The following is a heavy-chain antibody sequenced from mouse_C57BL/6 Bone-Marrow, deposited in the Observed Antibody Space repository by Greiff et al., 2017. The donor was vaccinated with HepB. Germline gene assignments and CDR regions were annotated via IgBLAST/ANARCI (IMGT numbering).Heavy chain of an antibody. CDR2: IYPSDSET. CDR3: ARGAPFYY. V-gene: IGHV1-61*01. J-gene: IGHJ2*01. CDR1: GYTFTSYW. D-gene: IGHD6-1*01. Sequence: VQLQQPGAELVRPGSSVKLSCKASGYTFTSYWMDWVKQRPGQGLEWIGNIYPSDSETHYNQKFKDKATLTVDKSSSTAYMQLNSLTSEDSAVYFCARGAPFYYWGQGTTLTVSS.